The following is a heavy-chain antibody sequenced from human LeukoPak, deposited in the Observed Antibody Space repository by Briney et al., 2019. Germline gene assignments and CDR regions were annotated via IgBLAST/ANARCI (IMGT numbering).Heavy chain of an antibody. CDR3: ARLHYDYVWGSYRPNYGMDV. V-gene: IGHV1-8*01. CDR2: MNPNSGNT. Sequence: ASVKVPCKASGYTFTSYDINWVRQATGQGLEWMGWMNPNSGNTGYAQKFQGRVTMTRNTSISTAYMELSSLRSEDTAVYYCARLHYDYVWGSYRPNYGMDVWGQGTTVTVSS. D-gene: IGHD3-16*02. J-gene: IGHJ6*02. CDR1: GYTFTSYD.